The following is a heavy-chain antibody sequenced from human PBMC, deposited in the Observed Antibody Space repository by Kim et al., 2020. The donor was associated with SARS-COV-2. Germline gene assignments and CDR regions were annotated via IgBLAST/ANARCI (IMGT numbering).Heavy chain of an antibody. Sequence: GGPLRLSCAASGFTFSSYGMHWVRQAPGKGLEWVAVIWYDGSNKYYADSVKGRFTISRDNSKNTLYLQMNSLRAEDTAVYYCARDNDGSSWGRGMDVWGQGTTVTVSS. CDR3: ARDNDGSSWGRGMDV. J-gene: IGHJ6*02. V-gene: IGHV3-33*01. CDR1: GFTFSSYG. CDR2: IWYDGSNK. D-gene: IGHD6-13*01.